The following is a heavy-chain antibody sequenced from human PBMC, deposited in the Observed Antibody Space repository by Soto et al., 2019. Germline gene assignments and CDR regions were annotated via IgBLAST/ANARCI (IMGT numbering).Heavy chain of an antibody. Sequence: GGSLRLSCAASGFTFSNAWMNWVRQAPGKGLEWVGRIKSKTDGGTTDYAAPVKGRFTISRDDSKNTLYLQMNSLKTEDTAVYYCTTGDRRDTYDILTGYYIGGYWGQGTLVTVSS. CDR2: IKSKTDGGTT. V-gene: IGHV3-15*07. CDR1: GFTFSNAW. D-gene: IGHD3-9*01. CDR3: TTGDRRDTYDILTGYYIGGY. J-gene: IGHJ4*02.